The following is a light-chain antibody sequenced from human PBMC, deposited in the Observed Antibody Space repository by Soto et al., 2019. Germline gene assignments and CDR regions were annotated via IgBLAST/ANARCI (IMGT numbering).Light chain of an antibody. CDR1: SSNIGAGYH. Sequence: VLTQPPSVSGAPGQRVTMSCTGSSSNIGAGYHVHWYQQLPGTAPKLLIYTNRYRPSGVPDRFSGSRSGTSASLAITGLQAEDEAAYYCQSYDSSLGYVFGPGTKVTVL. J-gene: IGLJ1*01. V-gene: IGLV1-40*01. CDR3: QSYDSSLGYV. CDR2: TNR.